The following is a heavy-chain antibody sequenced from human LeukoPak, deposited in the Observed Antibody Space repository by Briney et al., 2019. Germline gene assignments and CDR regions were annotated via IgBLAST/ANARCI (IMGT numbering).Heavy chain of an antibody. Sequence: GGSLRLSCAASGFTVSSNYMSWVRQAPGKGLEWVSIIYSGGSTYYADSVEGRFTISRDNSKNTLYLQMNSLRAEDTAVYYCARGYDYVWGSYRYPFDYWGQGTLVTVSS. CDR2: IYSGGST. V-gene: IGHV3-53*01. J-gene: IGHJ4*02. CDR3: ARGYDYVWGSYRYPFDY. D-gene: IGHD3-16*02. CDR1: GFTVSSNY.